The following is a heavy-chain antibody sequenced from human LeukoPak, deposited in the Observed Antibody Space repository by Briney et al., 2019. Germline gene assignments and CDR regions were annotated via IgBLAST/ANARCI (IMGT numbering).Heavy chain of an antibody. J-gene: IGHJ6*03. V-gene: IGHV4-34*01. Sequence: PSETLSLTCAVYGGSFSGYYWSWIRQPPGKGLEWIGEINHSGSTNYNPSLKSRVTISVDTSKNQFSLKLSSVTAADTAVYYCARRRTSIFEHYYYYYYMDVWGKGTTVTVSS. CDR3: ARRRTSIFEHYYYYYYMDV. D-gene: IGHD3-3*01. CDR1: GGSFSGYY. CDR2: INHSGST.